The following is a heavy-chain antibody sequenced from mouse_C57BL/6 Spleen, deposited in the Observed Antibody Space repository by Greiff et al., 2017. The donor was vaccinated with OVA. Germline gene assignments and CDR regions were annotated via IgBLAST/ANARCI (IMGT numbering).Heavy chain of an antibody. Sequence: VKLQESGPELVKPGASVKISCKASGYAFSSSWMNWVKQRPGKGLEWIGRIYPGDGDTNYNGKFKGKATLTADKSSSTAYMQLSSLTSEDSAVYFCAREDYYGSSRYWYFDVWGTGTTVTVSS. CDR3: AREDYYGSSRYWYFDV. CDR2: IYPGDGDT. V-gene: IGHV1-82*01. CDR1: GYAFSSSW. D-gene: IGHD1-1*01. J-gene: IGHJ1*03.